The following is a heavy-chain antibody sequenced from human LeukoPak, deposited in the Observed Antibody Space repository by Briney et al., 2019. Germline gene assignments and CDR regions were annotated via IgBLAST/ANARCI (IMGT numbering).Heavy chain of an antibody. J-gene: IGHJ4*02. Sequence: GGSLRLSCAAAGFIFSSYWMSWVRQAPGKGLEWVANIKQDGSEIYYVASVKGRFTISRDNAMNSLYLQMNSLRVEDTAVYYCARRYFDYWGQGPLVTVSS. CDR2: IKQDGSEI. CDR1: GFIFSSYW. CDR3: ARRYFDY. V-gene: IGHV3-7*01.